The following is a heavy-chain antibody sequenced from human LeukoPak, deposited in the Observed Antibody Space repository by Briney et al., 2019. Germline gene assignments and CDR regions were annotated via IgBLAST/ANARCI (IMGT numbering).Heavy chain of an antibody. CDR3: ARAPENYYMDV. CDR2: IYTSGST. CDR1: GGSISSGSHY. J-gene: IGHJ6*03. Sequence: PSQTLSLTCTVSGGSISSGSHYWSWIRQPAGKGLEWIGRIYTSGSTNYNPSLKSRVTISVDTSKNQFSLKLSSVTAADTAVYYCARAPENYYMDVWGKGTTVTVSS. V-gene: IGHV4-61*02.